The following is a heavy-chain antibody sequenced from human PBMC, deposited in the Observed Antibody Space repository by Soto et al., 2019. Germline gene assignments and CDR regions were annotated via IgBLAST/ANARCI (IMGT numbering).Heavy chain of an antibody. CDR1: GFTFSSYW. CDR3: ARVGCSSTSCYYMDV. D-gene: IGHD2-2*01. CDR2: IKQDGSEK. J-gene: IGHJ6*03. Sequence: GGSLRLSCAASGFTFSSYWMSWVRQAPGKGLEWVANIKQDGSEKYYVDSVKGRFTISRDNAKNSLYLQMNSLRAEDTAVYYCARVGCSSTSCYYMDVWGKGTTVTV. V-gene: IGHV3-7*01.